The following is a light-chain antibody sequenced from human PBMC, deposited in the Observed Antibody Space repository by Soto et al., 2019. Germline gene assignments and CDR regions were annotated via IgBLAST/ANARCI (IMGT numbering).Light chain of an antibody. Sequence: EIGLTQSPGTLSLSPGERATLSCRASQSVTNSYLAWYQQKPGQAPRLFIYDASRKATGIPDRFSGSGSGTDFTLSISRLQPEDFAVYYCQQYGMSLTFGGGTKVEIK. CDR3: QQYGMSLT. J-gene: IGKJ4*01. CDR1: QSVTNSY. CDR2: DAS. V-gene: IGKV3-20*01.